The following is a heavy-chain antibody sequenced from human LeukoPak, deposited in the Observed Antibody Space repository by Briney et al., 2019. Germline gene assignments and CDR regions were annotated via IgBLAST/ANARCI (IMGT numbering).Heavy chain of an antibody. D-gene: IGHD6-6*01. CDR1: GGSISSGSYY. Sequence: PSETLSLTCTVSGGSISSGSYYWSWIRQPAGKGLEWVGRIYTSGTTNYNPSLKSRVTISVDTSKNQFSLKLSSVTAADTAVYYCARSSSSFYFDYWGQGTLVTVSS. V-gene: IGHV4-61*02. CDR3: ARSSSSFYFDY. J-gene: IGHJ4*02. CDR2: IYTSGTT.